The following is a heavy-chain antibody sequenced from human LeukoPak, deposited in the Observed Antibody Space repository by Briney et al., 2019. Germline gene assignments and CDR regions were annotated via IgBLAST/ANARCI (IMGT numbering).Heavy chain of an antibody. D-gene: IGHD6-6*01. J-gene: IGHJ6*03. Sequence: GGSLRLSCEASGFIFTTSAVSWVRQAPGKGLEWVSFISSGGGSTYHSDSVRGRFTISRDNSNNTVSLYMHSLRAEDTAIYYCAKERRSSMDVWGNGTTVTVSS. CDR1: GFIFTTSA. CDR3: AKERRSSMDV. V-gene: IGHV3-23*01. CDR2: ISSGGGST.